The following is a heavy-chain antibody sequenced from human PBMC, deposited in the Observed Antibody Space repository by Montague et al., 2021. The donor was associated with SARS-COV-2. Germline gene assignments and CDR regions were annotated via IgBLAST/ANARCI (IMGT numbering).Heavy chain of an antibody. V-gene: IGHV4-59*02. CDR2: IYHSGST. Sequence: SETLSLTCTVSGGSVSSSYWSWIRQPPGKGLEWIADIYHSGSTDYNPSLMSRVTISVDTSKNQSSLKLTSVTAADTAVYYCAGTVGSSWYQGVDYWGQGTLVTVSS. J-gene: IGHJ4*02. CDR1: GGSVSSSY. D-gene: IGHD6-13*01. CDR3: AGTVGSSWYQGVDY.